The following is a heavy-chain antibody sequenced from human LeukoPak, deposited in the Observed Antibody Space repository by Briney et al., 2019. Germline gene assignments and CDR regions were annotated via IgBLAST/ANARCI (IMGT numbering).Heavy chain of an antibody. CDR2: IIPILGIA. Sequence: SVKVSCKASGGTFSSYTISWVRQAPGQGLEWMGRIIPILGIANYAQKFQGRVTITAEKSTSTAYMELSSLRSEDTAVYYCARRAVDWDTAMVFDYWGQGTLVTVSS. D-gene: IGHD5-18*01. CDR3: ARRAVDWDTAMVFDY. J-gene: IGHJ4*02. V-gene: IGHV1-69*02. CDR1: GGTFSSYT.